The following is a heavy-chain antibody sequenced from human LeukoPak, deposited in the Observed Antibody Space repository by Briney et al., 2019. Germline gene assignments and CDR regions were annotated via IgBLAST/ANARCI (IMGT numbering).Heavy chain of an antibody. CDR1: GDSISSGGYY. CDR2: IYYSVST. J-gene: IGHJ5*02. CDR3: ARGDSSSRSPRGNWFDP. V-gene: IGHV4-31*03. D-gene: IGHD6-13*01. Sequence: SETLSLTCTVSGDSISSGGYYWSWIRQHPGKGLEWIGYIYYSVSTYYNPSLKSRVTISVDTSKNQFSLKLSSVTAADTAVYYCARGDSSSRSPRGNWFDPWGQGTLVTVSS.